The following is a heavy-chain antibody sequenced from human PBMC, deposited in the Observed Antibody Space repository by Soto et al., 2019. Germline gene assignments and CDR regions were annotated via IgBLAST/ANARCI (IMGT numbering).Heavy chain of an antibody. CDR2: ISSSSSYI. V-gene: IGHV3-21*01. Sequence: GGSLRLSCAASGFTFSSYSMNWVRQAPGKGLEWVSSISSSSSYIYYADSVKGRFTISRDNAKNSLYLQMNSLRAEDTAVYYCARDGIGVSEQLVYYYYMDVWGKGTTVTVSS. CDR1: GFTFSSYS. CDR3: ARDGIGVSEQLVYYYYMDV. J-gene: IGHJ6*03. D-gene: IGHD6-6*01.